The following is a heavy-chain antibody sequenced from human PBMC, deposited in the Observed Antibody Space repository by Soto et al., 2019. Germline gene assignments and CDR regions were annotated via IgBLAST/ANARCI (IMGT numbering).Heavy chain of an antibody. V-gene: IGHV3-23*01. D-gene: IGHD1-26*01. J-gene: IGHJ5*02. CDR2: ISGSGFKK. CDR1: GFIFDNFG. Sequence: GGSLRLSCAASGFIFDNFGMSWVRQSPGKGLEWISSISGSGFKKYYADSVKGRFTISRDNSKSTVYLELNNLSAEDTAVYHCAKNQGVELVPLATVDWFDPWGQGSVVTVSS. CDR3: AKNQGVELVPLATVDWFDP.